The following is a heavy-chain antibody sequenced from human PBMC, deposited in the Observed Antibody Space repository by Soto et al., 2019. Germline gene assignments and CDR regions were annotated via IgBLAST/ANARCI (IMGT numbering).Heavy chain of an antibody. CDR2: ISSSRSYI. D-gene: IGHD6-19*01. CDR3: AGDLWKWLGGGWFDP. Sequence: ESGGGLVTPGGSLRLSCAASGFTFSGDSMNWVRQAPGKGLEWVSSISSSRSYIYYADTVKGRFTITRDNAKNSLYRQMDCSGAEETAVYYFAGDLWKWLGGGWFDPWGQGTLVTVSS. CDR1: GFTFSGDS. V-gene: IGHV3-21*01. J-gene: IGHJ5*02.